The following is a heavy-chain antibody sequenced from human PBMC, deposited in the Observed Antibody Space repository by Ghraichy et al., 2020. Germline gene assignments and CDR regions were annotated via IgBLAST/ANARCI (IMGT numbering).Heavy chain of an antibody. V-gene: IGHV3-33*01. CDR1: GFAFSNYD. D-gene: IGHD5-24*01. Sequence: GGSLRLSCAASGFAFSNYDMHWIRQAPGKGLEWVALIWYDGTNAYSADSMRGRFTISRDNSKNTLYLQMNTLRAEDTAVYYCARFPRLEIAKIYGLWGAFDFWGQGAMVTVSS. CDR3: ARFPRLEIAKIYGLWGAFDF. J-gene: IGHJ3*01. CDR2: IWYDGTNA.